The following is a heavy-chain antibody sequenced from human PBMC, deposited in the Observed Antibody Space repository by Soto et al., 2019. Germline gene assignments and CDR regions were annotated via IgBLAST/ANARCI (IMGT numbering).Heavy chain of an antibody. CDR2: ISSSSSYI. Sequence: PGGSLRLSCAASGFTFSSYSMNWVRQAPGKGLEWVSSISSSSSYIYYADSVKGRFTISRDNAKNSLYLQMNSLRAEDTAVYYCARDLRYFDWSCGFDPWGQGTLVTVSS. V-gene: IGHV3-21*01. CDR1: GFTFSSYS. CDR3: ARDLRYFDWSCGFDP. J-gene: IGHJ5*02. D-gene: IGHD3-9*01.